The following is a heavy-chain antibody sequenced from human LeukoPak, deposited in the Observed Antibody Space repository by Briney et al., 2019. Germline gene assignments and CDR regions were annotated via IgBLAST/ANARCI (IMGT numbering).Heavy chain of an antibody. CDR3: ASRTYYGSGPDY. CDR2: IYYRGST. CDR1: GGSISSYY. Sequence: SETLSLTCTVSGGSISSYYWSWIRQPPGKGLEWIGYIYYRGSTNYNPSLKSRVTISVDTSKNQFSLRLTSVTAADTAMYYCASRTYYGSGPDYWGQGTLVTISS. D-gene: IGHD3-10*01. J-gene: IGHJ4*02. V-gene: IGHV4-59*01.